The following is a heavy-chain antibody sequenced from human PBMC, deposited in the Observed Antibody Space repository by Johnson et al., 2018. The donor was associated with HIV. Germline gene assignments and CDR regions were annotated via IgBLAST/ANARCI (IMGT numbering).Heavy chain of an antibody. J-gene: IGHJ3*02. CDR3: ARSQPEEYSSSSDAFDI. CDR1: GFTFSNYA. CDR2: ISYDGSNK. V-gene: IGHV3-30*14. D-gene: IGHD6-6*01. Sequence: QVQLVESGGGVVQPGRSLRLSCAASGFTFSNYAMHWVRQAPGKGLEWVAVISYDGSNKYYADSVKGRFTISRDNSKNTLYLQMNSLRAEDTAVYYCARSQPEEYSSSSDAFDIWGQGTMVTVSS.